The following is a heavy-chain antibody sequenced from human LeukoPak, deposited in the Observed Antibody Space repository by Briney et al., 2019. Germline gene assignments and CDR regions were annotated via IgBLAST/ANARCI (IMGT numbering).Heavy chain of an antibody. Sequence: PGGSLRLSCAASGFTFSSYSMNWVRQAPGKGLEWVSSISSSSSYIYYADSVKGRFTISRDNAKNSLYLQMNSLRAEDTAVYYCASSPSGYWWNFDCWGQGTLVTVSS. CDR1: GFTFSSYS. CDR2: ISSSSSYI. J-gene: IGHJ4*02. D-gene: IGHD3-22*01. CDR3: ASSPSGYWWNFDC. V-gene: IGHV3-21*01.